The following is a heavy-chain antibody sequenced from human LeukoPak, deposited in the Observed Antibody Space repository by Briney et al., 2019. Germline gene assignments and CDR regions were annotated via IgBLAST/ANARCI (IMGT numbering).Heavy chain of an antibody. CDR3: ARDLLVSSDYYDSSGCDY. D-gene: IGHD3-22*01. CDR2: IIPIFGTA. J-gene: IGHJ4*02. CDR1: GGTFSSYA. Sequence: SVKVSCKASGGTFSSYAISWVRQAPGQGLEWMGGIIPIFGTANYAQKFQGRVTITTDESTSTAYMELSSLRSEDTAVYYCARDLLVSSDYYDSSGCDYWGQGTLVTVSS. V-gene: IGHV1-69*05.